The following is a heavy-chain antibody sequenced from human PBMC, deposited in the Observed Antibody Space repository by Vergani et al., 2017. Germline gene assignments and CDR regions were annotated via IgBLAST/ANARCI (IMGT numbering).Heavy chain of an antibody. J-gene: IGHJ4*02. CDR3: ARVYTPRRFGVVTPGALFDY. V-gene: IGHV1-69*01. Sequence: QVQLVQSGAEVKKPGSSVKVSCKASGGTFSSYAISWVRQAPGQGLEWMGGIIPIFGTANYAQKFQGRVTITADESTSTAYMELSSLRSEDTAVYYCARVYTPRRFGVVTPGALFDYWGQGTLVTVSS. CDR1: GGTFSSYA. D-gene: IGHD3-3*01. CDR2: IIPIFGTA.